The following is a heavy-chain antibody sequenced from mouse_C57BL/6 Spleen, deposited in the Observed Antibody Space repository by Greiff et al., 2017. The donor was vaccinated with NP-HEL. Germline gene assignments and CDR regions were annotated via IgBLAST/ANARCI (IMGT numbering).Heavy chain of an antibody. J-gene: IGHJ3*01. V-gene: IGHV2-2*01. CDR2: IWSGGST. CDR3: ATYDYDGEFAY. CDR1: GFSLTSYG. D-gene: IGHD2-4*01. Sequence: QVQLKQSGPGLVQPSQSLSITCTVSGFSLTSYGVHWVRQSPGKGLEWLGVIWSGGSTDYNAAFISRLSISKDNSKSQVFFKMNSLQADDTAIYYCATYDYDGEFAYWGQGTLVTVSA.